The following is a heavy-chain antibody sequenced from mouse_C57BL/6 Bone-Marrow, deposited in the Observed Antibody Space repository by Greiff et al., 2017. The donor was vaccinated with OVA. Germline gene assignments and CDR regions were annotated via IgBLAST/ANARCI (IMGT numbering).Heavy chain of an antibody. J-gene: IGHJ2*01. CDR3: TIGGYYEYYFDY. D-gene: IGHD2-3*01. Sequence: VQLQQSGAELVRPGASVKLSCTASGFNIKDDYMHWVKQRPEQGLEWIGWIDPENGDTEYASKFQGKATITADTSSNTAYLQLSSLTSEDTAVYYCTIGGYYEYYFDYWGQGTTLTVSS. CDR1: GFNIKDDY. V-gene: IGHV14-4*01. CDR2: IDPENGDT.